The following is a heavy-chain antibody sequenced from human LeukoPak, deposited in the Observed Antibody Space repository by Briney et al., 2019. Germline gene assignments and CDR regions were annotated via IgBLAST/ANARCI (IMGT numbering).Heavy chain of an antibody. D-gene: IGHD6-19*01. V-gene: IGHV3-23*01. J-gene: IGHJ4*02. CDR1: GLTFSSYA. Sequence: PGGSLRVSCAASGLTFSSYAMSWVRQAPGKGLEGVSAICGSGGTTYYTHSVKGRVTISRDNSKNTLYLQMNGLIAEDTAVYYCAKGNVRRIAVAATPFDYWGQGNLGTVSS. CDR3: AKGNVRRIAVAATPFDY. CDR2: ICGSGGTT.